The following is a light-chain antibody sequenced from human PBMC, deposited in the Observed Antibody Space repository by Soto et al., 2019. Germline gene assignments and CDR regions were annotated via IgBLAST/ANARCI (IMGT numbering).Light chain of an antibody. CDR2: AAS. CDR3: QQSYSTPFA. J-gene: IGKJ3*01. V-gene: IGKV1-39*01. CDR1: QSISSY. Sequence: DIQMTQSPSSLSASVGDRVTITSRASQSISSYLNWYQHKPGKAPKLLIYAASSLQSGVPSRFSGSGSGTDFTLTISSLQPEDFATYYCQQSYSTPFAFGPGTKVDIK.